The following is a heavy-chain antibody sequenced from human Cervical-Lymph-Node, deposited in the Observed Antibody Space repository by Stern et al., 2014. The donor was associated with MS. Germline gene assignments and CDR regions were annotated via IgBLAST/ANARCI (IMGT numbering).Heavy chain of an antibody. CDR1: GFTFSSYG. V-gene: IGHV3-30*18. J-gene: IGHJ4*02. CDR2: IAYDGSDK. Sequence: VHLVESGGGVVQPGRSLRLSCAASGFTFSSYGMHWVRQAPGKGLEWVAIIAYDGSDKYYGDSVKGRFTISRDNSKNTLYLQMNSLSPEDTAVYYCAKGHYYDSSGRYSYNDYWGQGTLVTVSS. D-gene: IGHD3-22*01. CDR3: AKGHYYDSSGRYSYNDY.